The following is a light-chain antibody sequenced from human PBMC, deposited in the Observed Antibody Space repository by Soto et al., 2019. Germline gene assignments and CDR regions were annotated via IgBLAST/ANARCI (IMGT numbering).Light chain of an antibody. Sequence: QLVLTQPPSASGTPGQRVTISCSGSTSNIGSNYVYWYQQLPGTAPTLLIYRNNQRPSGVPDRFSGAKSGTSASLAISGLRTEDEADYSCATWDDSLSGYIFGTGTKLTVL. V-gene: IGLV1-47*01. J-gene: IGLJ1*01. CDR1: TSNIGSNY. CDR3: ATWDDSLSGYI. CDR2: RNN.